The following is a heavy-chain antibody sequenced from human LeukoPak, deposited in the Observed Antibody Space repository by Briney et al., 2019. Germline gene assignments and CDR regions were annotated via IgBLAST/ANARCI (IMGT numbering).Heavy chain of an antibody. CDR3: ASGGMGARKYYSDPFDY. V-gene: IGHV3-53*01. CDR2: IYSRGST. D-gene: IGHD3-10*01. J-gene: IGHJ4*02. CDR1: GFTVSSNY. Sequence: RGSLRLSCAASGFTVSSNYMSWVRQAPEKGLEWVSIIYSRGSTYYADSVKGRFTISRDDSKNTLYLQMNSLRAEDTAVYYCASGGMGARKYYSDPFDYWGQGTLVTVSS.